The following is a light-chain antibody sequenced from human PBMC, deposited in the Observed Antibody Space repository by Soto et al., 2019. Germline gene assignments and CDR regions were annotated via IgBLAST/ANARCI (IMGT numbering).Light chain of an antibody. CDR3: QQLNSYPLP. Sequence: DIQLTQSPSFLSASVGGRVTITCRASQAISSHLAWYQQKPGKAPNLLIYGASTLQSGVPSRFSGSGSGTQFTLTISSLQPEDFATYHCQQLNSYPLPFGPGTTVDIK. J-gene: IGKJ3*01. V-gene: IGKV1-9*01. CDR1: QAISSH. CDR2: GAS.